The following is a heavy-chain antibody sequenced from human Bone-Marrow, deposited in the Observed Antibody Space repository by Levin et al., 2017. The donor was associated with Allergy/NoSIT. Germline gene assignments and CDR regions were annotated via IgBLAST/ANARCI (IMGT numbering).Heavy chain of an antibody. J-gene: IGHJ4*02. CDR3: ARHGGVYSSSRFGY. CDR1: GGSISSSSYY. V-gene: IGHV4-39*01. Sequence: SETLSLTCTVSGGSISSSSYYWGWIRQPPGKGLEWIGSFYYSGSTYYNPSLKSRVTISVDTSKNQFSLKLSSVTAADTAVYYCARHGGVYSSSRFGYWGQGTLVTVSS. CDR2: FYYSGST. D-gene: IGHD6-13*01.